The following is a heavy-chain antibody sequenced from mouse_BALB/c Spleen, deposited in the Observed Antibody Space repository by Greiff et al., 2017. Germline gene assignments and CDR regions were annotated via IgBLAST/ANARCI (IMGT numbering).Heavy chain of an antibody. CDR3: ARKGNWDWYFDV. CDR1: GYTFTSYW. CDR2: IYPGDGDT. J-gene: IGHJ1*01. Sequence: QVQLKQSGAELARPGASVKLSCKASGYTFTSYWMQWVKQRPGQGLEWIGAIYPGDGDTRYTQKFKGKATLTADKSSSTAYMQLSSLASEDSAVYYCARKGNWDWYFDVWGAGTTVTVSS. D-gene: IGHD4-1*01. V-gene: IGHV1-87*01.